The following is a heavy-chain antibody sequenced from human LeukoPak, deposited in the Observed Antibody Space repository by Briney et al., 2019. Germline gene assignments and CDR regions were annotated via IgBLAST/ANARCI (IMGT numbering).Heavy chain of an antibody. D-gene: IGHD3-22*01. J-gene: IGHJ4*02. CDR3: AKEASSGYYFDY. Sequence: GGSLRLSRAASRFTFSSYAMSWVRQAPGKGLEWVSAISGSGGSTYYADSVKGRFTISRDNSKDTLYLQMNSLRAEDTAVYYCAKEASSGYYFDYWGQGTLVTVSS. V-gene: IGHV3-23*01. CDR2: ISGSGGST. CDR1: RFTFSSYA.